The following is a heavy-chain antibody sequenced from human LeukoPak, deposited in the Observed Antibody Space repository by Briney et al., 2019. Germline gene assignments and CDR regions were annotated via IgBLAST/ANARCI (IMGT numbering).Heavy chain of an antibody. D-gene: IGHD3-16*01. V-gene: IGHV3-53*01. CDR2: MYAGGTT. Sequence: GGSLRLSCAASRFSVSGTHMSWVRQAPGKGLEWVSAMYAGGTTYYADSVTGRFTISRDNSKNTLYLHMNSLRVEDTAVYYCAKDEATSGGGLASWGQGTLVSVSS. J-gene: IGHJ4*02. CDR3: AKDEATSGGGLAS. CDR1: RFSVSGTH.